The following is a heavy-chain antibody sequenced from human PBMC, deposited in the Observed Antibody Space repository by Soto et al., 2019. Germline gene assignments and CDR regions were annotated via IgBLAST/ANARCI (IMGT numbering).Heavy chain of an antibody. CDR3: ASRIKDGYNYYYYYGMDV. J-gene: IGHJ6*02. CDR2: INPSGGKT. V-gene: IGHV1-46*01. Sequence: ASVKGSCKASGYTFTSYYMHWVRQAPGQGLEWVGIINPSGGKTSYAQKFQGRVTITADESTSTAYMELSSLRSEDTAVYYCASRIKDGYNYYYYYGMDVWGQGTTVTVSS. CDR1: GYTFTSYY. D-gene: IGHD5-12*01.